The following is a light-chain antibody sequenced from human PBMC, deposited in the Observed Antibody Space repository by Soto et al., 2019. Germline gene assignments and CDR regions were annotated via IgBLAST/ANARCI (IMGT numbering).Light chain of an antibody. CDR2: EGT. Sequence: QSALTQPASVSGSPGQSITFSCTGTSSDVGSYDLVSWYQQHPGTAPKLILYEGTKRPSGVSNRFSGSKSGNTASLTISGLQAEDEADYYCCSYAGSTSVIFGGGTKLTVL. V-gene: IGLV2-23*01. J-gene: IGLJ2*01. CDR3: CSYAGSTSVI. CDR1: SSDVGSYDL.